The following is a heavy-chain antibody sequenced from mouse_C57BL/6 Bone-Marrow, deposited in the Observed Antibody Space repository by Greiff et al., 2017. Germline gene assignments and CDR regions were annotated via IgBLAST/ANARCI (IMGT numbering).Heavy chain of an antibody. CDR3: ARWDYYGSSPWYFDV. V-gene: IGHV1-80*01. Sequence: VQLQQSGAELVKPGASVKISCKASGYAFRSYWMNWVKQRPGKGLEWIGQIYPGDGDTNYNGKFKGKATLTADKSSSTAYMQLSSLTSEDSAVYFCARWDYYGSSPWYFDVWGTGTTVTVAS. CDR2: IYPGDGDT. D-gene: IGHD1-1*01. J-gene: IGHJ1*03. CDR1: GYAFRSYW.